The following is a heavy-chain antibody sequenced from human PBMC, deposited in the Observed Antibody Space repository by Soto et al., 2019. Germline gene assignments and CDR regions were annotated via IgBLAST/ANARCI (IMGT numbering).Heavy chain of an antibody. J-gene: IGHJ6*03. CDR3: ARDLDFWSAYPRPFYYMDV. CDR1: GFTVSSNH. CDR2: IYSGGST. V-gene: IGHV3-66*01. Sequence: PGGSLRLSCAASGFTVSSNHMSWVRQAPGKGLEWVSVIYSGGSTYYADSVKGRFTISRDNSENTLYLQMNSLRAEDTAVYYCARDLDFWSAYPRPFYYMDVWGKGTTVTVSS. D-gene: IGHD3-3*01.